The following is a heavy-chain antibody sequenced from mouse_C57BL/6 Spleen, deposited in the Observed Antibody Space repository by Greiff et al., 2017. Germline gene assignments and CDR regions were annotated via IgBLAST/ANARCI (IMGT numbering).Heavy chain of an antibody. J-gene: IGHJ2*01. D-gene: IGHD3-1*01. V-gene: IGHV1-81*01. CDR3: ASSGY. Sequence: VKLMESGAELARPGASVKLSCKASGYTFTSYGISWVKQRTGQGLEWIGEIYPRSGNTYYNEKFKGKATLTADKSSSTAYMELRSLTSEDSAVYFCASSGYWGQGTTLTVSS. CDR2: IYPRSGNT. CDR1: GYTFTSYG.